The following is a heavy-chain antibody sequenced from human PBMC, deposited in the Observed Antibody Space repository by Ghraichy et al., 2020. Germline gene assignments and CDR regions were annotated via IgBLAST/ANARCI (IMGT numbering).Heavy chain of an antibody. J-gene: IGHJ6*04. V-gene: IGHV4-34*01. Sequence: SQTLSLTCAVYGGSFSGYSWNWSRQPPGKGLEWIGEINQSGSTNYNPSLKSRVTISVDTSKNQFSLKLSSVTAADTAVYYCARRRSGVYGMDVWGKGTTVTVSS. CDR1: GGSFSGYS. D-gene: IGHD3-10*01. CDR2: INQSGST. CDR3: ARRRSGVYGMDV.